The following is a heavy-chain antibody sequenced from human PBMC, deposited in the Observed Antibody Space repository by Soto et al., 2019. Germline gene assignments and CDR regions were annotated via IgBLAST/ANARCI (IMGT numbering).Heavy chain of an antibody. CDR3: AKEWAAIGQPYLDY. J-gene: IGHJ4*02. V-gene: IGHV3-23*01. CDR2: ISDSGEAA. D-gene: IGHD6-25*01. CDR1: GFSFNNYA. Sequence: PGGSLRLSCAASGFSFNNYAMSWVRQAPKTGLEWVAGISDSGEAASYSDSVRGRFTISRDNSRNTVYLQMNSLRAEDAALYFCAKEWAAIGQPYLDYWGQGALVTVSS.